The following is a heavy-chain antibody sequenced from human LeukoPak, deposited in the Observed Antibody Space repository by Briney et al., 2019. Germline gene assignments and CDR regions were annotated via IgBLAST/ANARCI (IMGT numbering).Heavy chain of an antibody. Sequence: QPGGSLRLSCAVSGFTFSRYAMSWVRQAPGKWLEWVSGISNSGGTTYYADSVKGRFTISRDNSKNTLYLQMNSLRVEDTAVYYCANRPGDPYYFDYWGEGTLVTVSS. CDR1: GFTFSRYA. CDR2: ISNSGGTT. CDR3: ANRPGDPYYFDY. J-gene: IGHJ4*02. D-gene: IGHD2-21*01. V-gene: IGHV3-23*01.